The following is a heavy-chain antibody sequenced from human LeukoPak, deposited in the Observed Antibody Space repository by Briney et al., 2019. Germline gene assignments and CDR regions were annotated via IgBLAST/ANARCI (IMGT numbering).Heavy chain of an antibody. Sequence: GGSLRLSCAASGFTFSSYWMTWVRQAPGKGLEWVANIKLDGSEKNYVDSVKGRFTISRGNAKNSLYLQMKSLRAEDTAVYYCARDYSSSGWPIGLWGQGTLVTVSS. J-gene: IGHJ4*02. D-gene: IGHD6-19*01. V-gene: IGHV3-7*05. CDR1: GFTFSSYW. CDR2: IKLDGSEK. CDR3: ARDYSSSGWPIGL.